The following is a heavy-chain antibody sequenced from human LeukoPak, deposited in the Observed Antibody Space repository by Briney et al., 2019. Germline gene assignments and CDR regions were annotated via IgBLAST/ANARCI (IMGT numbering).Heavy chain of an antibody. Sequence: SETLSLTCTVSGGSISSYYWSWIRQPPGKGLEWIGYIYYSGSTYYNPSLRSRVTISVDTSKNQFSLKLSSVTAADTAVYYCARVAYYDSSGYYFLDYWGQGTLDTVSS. D-gene: IGHD3-22*01. J-gene: IGHJ4*02. CDR2: IYYSGST. CDR1: GGSISSYY. V-gene: IGHV4-59*01. CDR3: ARVAYYDSSGYYFLDY.